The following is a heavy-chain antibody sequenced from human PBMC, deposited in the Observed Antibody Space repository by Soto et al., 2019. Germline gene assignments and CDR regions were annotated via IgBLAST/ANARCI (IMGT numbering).Heavy chain of an antibody. CDR1: GFTFSSYA. D-gene: IGHD4-17*01. J-gene: IGHJ4*02. CDR3: AKDHEWETTLTPGLLDH. V-gene: IGHV3-23*01. Sequence: EVQLLESGGGLVQPGGSLRLSCAASGFTFSSYAMSWVRQAPGKGLEWVSAISGSGGSTYYADSVKGRFTISRDNSKNTLYLQMNSLRAEDTAFYYCAKDHEWETTLTPGLLDHWGQGTLVIVSP. CDR2: ISGSGGST.